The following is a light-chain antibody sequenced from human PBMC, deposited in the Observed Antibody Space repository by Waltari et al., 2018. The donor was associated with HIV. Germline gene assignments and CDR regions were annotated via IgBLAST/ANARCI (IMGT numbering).Light chain of an antibody. CDR1: SSVDGGPNC. CDR3: SSYTTSSTLGGV. CDR2: EVS. J-gene: IGLJ2*01. Sequence: QSALTQPAPVSTAPEQSFATTCTGTSSVDGGPNCLSWYQQHPGKAPKLMIYEVSNRPSGVSNRFSGSKSGNTASLTISGLQADDEADYYCSSYTTSSTLGGVFGGGTKLTVL. V-gene: IGLV2-14*01.